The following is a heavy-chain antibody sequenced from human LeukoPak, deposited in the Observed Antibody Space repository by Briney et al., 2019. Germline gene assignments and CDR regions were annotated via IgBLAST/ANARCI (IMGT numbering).Heavy chain of an antibody. J-gene: IGHJ4*02. CDR2: IWYDGSNK. CDR1: GFTFSNYG. V-gene: IGHV3-33*06. Sequence: PGGSLRLSCAASGFTFSNYGMHWVRQAPGKGLEWVALIWYDGSNKNYADSVKGRFTISRDNSKNTVYLQMNSLRAEDTAVYYCAKRAAYSFDSWGQGTLVTVSS. D-gene: IGHD2-15*01. CDR3: AKRAAYSFDS.